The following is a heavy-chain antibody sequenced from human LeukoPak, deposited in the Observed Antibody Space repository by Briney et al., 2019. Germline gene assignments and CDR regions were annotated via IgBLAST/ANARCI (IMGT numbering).Heavy chain of an antibody. J-gene: IGHJ4*02. CDR3: ARHPRYCSSTSCYPPSYFDY. Sequence: PSETLSLTCTVSGGSISSSSNYWGWIRQPPGKGLEWIRSIYYSGSTYYNPSLKSRVTISVDTSKNQFSLKLSSVTAADTAVYYCARHPRYCSSTSCYPPSYFDYWGQGTLVTVSS. V-gene: IGHV4-39*01. CDR2: IYYSGST. D-gene: IGHD2-2*01. CDR1: GGSISSSSNY.